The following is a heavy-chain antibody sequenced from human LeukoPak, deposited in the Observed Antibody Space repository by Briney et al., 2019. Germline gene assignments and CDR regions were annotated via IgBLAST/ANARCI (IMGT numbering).Heavy chain of an antibody. CDR1: GFTFSDYY. Sequence: GGSLRLSCAASGFTFSDYYMSWIRQAPGKGLEWVSYISSSGSTIYYADSVKGRFTISRDNAKNSLYLQMNSLRAEDTAVYYCARDPRITMVRGVNESISRYYYYYMDVWGKGTTVTVSS. CDR2: ISSSGSTI. J-gene: IGHJ6*03. D-gene: IGHD3-10*01. CDR3: ARDPRITMVRGVNESISRYYYYYMDV. V-gene: IGHV3-11*04.